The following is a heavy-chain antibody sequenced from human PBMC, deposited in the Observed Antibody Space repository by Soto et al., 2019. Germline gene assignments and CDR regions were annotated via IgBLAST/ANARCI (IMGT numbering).Heavy chain of an antibody. V-gene: IGHV5-51*01. J-gene: IGHJ6*02. CDR3: ARSAPYSSGWYAYYYYGMDV. D-gene: IGHD6-19*01. CDR1: GYSFTSYW. CDR2: IYPGDSDT. Sequence: PGESLKISCKGSGYSFTSYWIGWVRQMPGKGLEWMGMIYPGDSDTRYSPSFQGQVTISANKSISTAYLQWSSLKASDTAMYYCARSAPYSSGWYAYYYYGMDVWGQGTTVTVSS.